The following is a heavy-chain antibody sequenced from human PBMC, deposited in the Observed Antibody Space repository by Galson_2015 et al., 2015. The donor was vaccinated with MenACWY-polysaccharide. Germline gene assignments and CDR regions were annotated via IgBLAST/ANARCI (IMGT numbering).Heavy chain of an antibody. J-gene: IGHJ4*02. D-gene: IGHD1-26*01. CDR1: GFTFSSYD. Sequence: SLRLSCAASGFTFSSYDMNWVRQAPGKGLEWVSYISSSGSTIYYADSVKGRFTISRDNAKNSLYLQMNSLRAEDTAVYFCARASGGSYYRFPFDYSGQGTLVALSS. V-gene: IGHV3-48*03. CDR3: ARASGGSYYRFPFDY. CDR2: ISSSGSTI.